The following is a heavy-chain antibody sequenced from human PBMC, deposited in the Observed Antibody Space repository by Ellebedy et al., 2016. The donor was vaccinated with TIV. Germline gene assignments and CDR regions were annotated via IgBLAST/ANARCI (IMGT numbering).Heavy chain of an antibody. V-gene: IGHV1-46*01. D-gene: IGHD6-19*01. CDR2: VNPGGGRT. CDR1: GLTFTSYY. CDR3: ARGGPVAQRGQYNWFDP. J-gene: IGHJ5*02. Sequence: AASVKVSCKASGLTFTSYYIHWVRQAPGQGLEWMGRVNPGGGRTKFAPNFQGRLTMTRDTSTSEVYIEVRSLRYDDTAVYYCARGGPVAQRGQYNWFDPWGQGSLVTVSS.